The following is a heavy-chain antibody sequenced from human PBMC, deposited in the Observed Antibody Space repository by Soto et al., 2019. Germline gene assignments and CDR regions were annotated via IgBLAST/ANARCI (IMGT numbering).Heavy chain of an antibody. Sequence: SETLSLTCAVYGGSFSGYYWSWIRQPPGKGLEWIGEINHSGSTNYNPSLKSRVTISVDTSKNQFSLKLSSVTAADTAVYYCARGGLTEDIGYDAFDIWGQGTMVTVSS. J-gene: IGHJ3*02. CDR3: ARGGLTEDIGYDAFDI. CDR2: INHSGST. V-gene: IGHV4-34*01. D-gene: IGHD7-27*01. CDR1: GGSFSGYY.